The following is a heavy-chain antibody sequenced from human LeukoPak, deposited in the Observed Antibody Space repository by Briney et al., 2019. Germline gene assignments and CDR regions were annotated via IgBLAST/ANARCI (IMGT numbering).Heavy chain of an antibody. D-gene: IGHD2-2*02. CDR1: GGSISSGSYY. CDR2: IYTSGST. V-gene: IGHV4-61*02. Sequence: PSRTLSLTCTVSGGSISSGSYYWSWIRQPAGKGLEWIGRIYTSGSTNYNPSLKSRVTISVDTSKNQFSLKLSSVTAADTAVYYCARDLPDEYQLLYAHWYFDLWGRGTLVTVSS. CDR3: ARDLPDEYQLLYAHWYFDL. J-gene: IGHJ2*01.